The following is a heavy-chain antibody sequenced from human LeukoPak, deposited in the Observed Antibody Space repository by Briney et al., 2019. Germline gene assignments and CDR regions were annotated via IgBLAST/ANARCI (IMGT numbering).Heavy chain of an antibody. CDR2: ITSKSAGGTT. J-gene: IGHJ4*02. Sequence: GGSLRLSCAASGFTFNNAWLSWIRQAPGKGLEWVACITSKSAGGTTDYPAPVKGRFTISRDDSKNMLYLQMNSLKTEDTAVYYCTTDSGDYGDYVREWGQGTLVTVSS. D-gene: IGHD4-17*01. CDR1: GFTFNNAW. CDR3: TTDSGDYGDYVRE. V-gene: IGHV3-15*01.